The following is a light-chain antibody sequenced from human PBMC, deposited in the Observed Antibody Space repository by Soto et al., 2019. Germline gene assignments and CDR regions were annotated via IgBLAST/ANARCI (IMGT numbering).Light chain of an antibody. CDR1: SSNIGADYD. CDR3: QSYDSSLSGSV. V-gene: IGLV1-40*01. CDR2: ANT. Sequence: QPALTQPPSVSGAPGQRVTISCTGSSSNIGADYDVHWYQQLPGAAPKLLIRANTHRPSGVPDRFSASKSGTSASLAITGLQADDEADYYCQSYDSSLSGSVFGGGTKLTVL. J-gene: IGLJ3*02.